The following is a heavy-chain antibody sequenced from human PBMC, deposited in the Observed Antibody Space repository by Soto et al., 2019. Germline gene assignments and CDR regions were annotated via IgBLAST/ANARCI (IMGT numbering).Heavy chain of an antibody. V-gene: IGHV5-51*01. CDR2: IYPGDSET. Sequence: PGESLKISCKGSGYSFSNSWIAWVRQMPGKGLEWMGIIYPGDSETRYSPSFHGQVTISADKSINTAYLQWSSLKASDTAMYYCARHGVYSSSEFWGHGTLVPVSP. CDR1: GYSFSNSW. J-gene: IGHJ4*01. D-gene: IGHD6-19*01. CDR3: ARHGVYSSSEF.